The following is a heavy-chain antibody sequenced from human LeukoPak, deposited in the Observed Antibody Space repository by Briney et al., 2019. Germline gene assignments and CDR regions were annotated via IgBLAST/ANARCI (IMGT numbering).Heavy chain of an antibody. D-gene: IGHD2-15*01. J-gene: IGHJ4*02. V-gene: IGHV4-59*08. CDR3: ARHGYCSGGSCYWDY. CDR1: GGSISSSY. CDR2: IYYSGST. Sequence: SETLSLTCTVSGGSISSSYWGWIRQPPGKGLEWIGYIYYSGSTNYNPSLKSRVTISVDTSKNQFSLKLTSVTAADTAVYYCARHGYCSGGSCYWDYWGQGTLVTVSS.